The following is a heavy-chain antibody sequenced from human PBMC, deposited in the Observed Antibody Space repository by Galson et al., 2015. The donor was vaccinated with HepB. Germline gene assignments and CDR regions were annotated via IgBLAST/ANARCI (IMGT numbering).Heavy chain of an antibody. CDR3: ARRKDYYLGAFDI. J-gene: IGHJ3*02. CDR1: GFTFSSYA. Sequence: SLRLSCAASGFTFSSYAMHWVRQAPGKGLEWVAVISYDGSNKYYADSVKGRFTISRDNSKNTLYLQMNSLRAEDTAVYYCARRKDYYLGAFDIWGQGTMVTVSS. D-gene: IGHD3-10*01. V-gene: IGHV3-30-3*01. CDR2: ISYDGSNK.